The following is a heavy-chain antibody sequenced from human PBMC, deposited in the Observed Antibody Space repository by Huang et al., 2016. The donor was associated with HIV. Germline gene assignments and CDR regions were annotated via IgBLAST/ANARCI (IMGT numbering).Heavy chain of an antibody. Sequence: QVQLVQSGAEVKKPGASVKDSCEASNYNFGSHGISWVRQAPGQGLEWMGWISVYNGDTKDAQKFQGRVTMTRETSTRTAYMELTSLRFDDTAVYYCARSGFGVVITTTLDYYYMDVWGTGTTVTVSS. CDR2: ISVYNGDT. CDR1: NYNFGSHG. D-gene: IGHD3-3*01. V-gene: IGHV1-18*01. J-gene: IGHJ6*03. CDR3: ARSGFGVVITTTLDYYYMDV.